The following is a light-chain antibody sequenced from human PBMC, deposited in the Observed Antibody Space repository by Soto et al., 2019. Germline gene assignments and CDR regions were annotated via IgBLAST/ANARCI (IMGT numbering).Light chain of an antibody. V-gene: IGLV2-14*01. J-gene: IGLJ3*02. CDR2: AVT. CDR3: SSYTTSGPWV. Sequence: QSALTQPASVSGSPGQSITISCTGSNSDIGGHNYVSWYQQHPGKVPKLMIFAVTNRPSGVSTRFSGSKSGNTASLTISGLQAEDEADYYCSSYTTSGPWVFGGGTKVTVL. CDR1: NSDIGGHNY.